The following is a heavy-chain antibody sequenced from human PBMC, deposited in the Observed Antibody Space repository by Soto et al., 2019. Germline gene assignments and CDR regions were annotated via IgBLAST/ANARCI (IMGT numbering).Heavy chain of an antibody. V-gene: IGHV3-48*03. D-gene: IGHD2-2*01. CDR1: GFTFSSDE. J-gene: IGHJ3*02. CDR3: ARDDCSSTSCYKGAFDI. Sequence: EVQLVESGGGLVQPGGSLRLSCAASGFTFSSDEMNWVRQAPGKGLEWVSYISSSGSTIYYADSVKGRFTISRDNAKNSLYLQMNTLRAEDTAVYYCARDDCSSTSCYKGAFDIWGQGTMVTVSS. CDR2: ISSSGSTI.